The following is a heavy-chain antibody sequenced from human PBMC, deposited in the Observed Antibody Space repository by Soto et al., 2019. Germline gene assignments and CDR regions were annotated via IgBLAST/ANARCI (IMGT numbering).Heavy chain of an antibody. CDR1: GFTFSSYG. CDR2: ISGGGGTT. J-gene: IGHJ5*01. CDR3: AKGRGGFDS. V-gene: IGHV3-23*01. D-gene: IGHD3-10*01. Sequence: EVQLLESGGGLIQPGGSLRLSCAASGFTFSSYGMSWVRQAPVKGLEWVSVISGGGGTTYYADSVKGRFTISRVNSKNTVYLQMNSLNAEDTALYYWAKGRGGFDSWGQGILVTVSS.